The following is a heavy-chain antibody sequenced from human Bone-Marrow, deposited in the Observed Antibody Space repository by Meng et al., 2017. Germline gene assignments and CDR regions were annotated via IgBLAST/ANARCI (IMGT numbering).Heavy chain of an antibody. V-gene: IGHV1-2*02. J-gene: IGHJ4*02. CDR3: ARVEAFGDFGFDY. CDR1: GFTFTDYF. CDR2: INPNTGGT. Sequence: ASVKVSCKASGFTFTDYFIHWVRQAPGQGLEWMGWINPNTGGTDYAQKFQGRVTMTRDTSISAAYMELSGLRSDDTAVFYCARVEAFGDFGFDYWGQGKRVTGAS. D-gene: IGHD3-10*01.